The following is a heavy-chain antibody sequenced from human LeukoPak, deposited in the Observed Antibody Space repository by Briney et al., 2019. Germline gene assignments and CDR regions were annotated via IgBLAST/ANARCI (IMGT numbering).Heavy chain of an antibody. CDR3: ARGSGYSSSWYNY. D-gene: IGHD6-13*01. Sequence: SETLSLTCTISGGSVSDYYWSWIRQSPGKGLEWIGYIYHTGSTSYSPSLKSRVTISADTSQNQFSLKLSSVTAADTAVYYCARGSGYSSSWYNYWGQGTLVTVSS. CDR1: GGSVSDYY. V-gene: IGHV4-59*02. CDR2: IYHTGST. J-gene: IGHJ4*02.